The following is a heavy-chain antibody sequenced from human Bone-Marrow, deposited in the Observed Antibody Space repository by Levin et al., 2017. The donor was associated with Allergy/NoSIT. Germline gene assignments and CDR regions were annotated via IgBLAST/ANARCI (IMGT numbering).Heavy chain of an antibody. D-gene: IGHD6-13*01. CDR1: GFIFGSYD. CDR2: MSDSGGSI. V-gene: IGHV3-23*01. Sequence: GGSLRLSCAASGFIFGSYDMSWVRQAPGKGLEWVSGMSDSGGSINYADSVKGRFTISRDNSKNTLYLQMNSLRAEDTAVYYCAREDRRGGSSSWNDYWGQGTLVTVSS. CDR3: AREDRRGGSSSWNDY. J-gene: IGHJ4*02.